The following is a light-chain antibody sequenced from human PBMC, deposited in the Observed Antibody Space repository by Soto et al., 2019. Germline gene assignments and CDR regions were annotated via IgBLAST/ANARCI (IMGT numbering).Light chain of an antibody. V-gene: IGLV1-40*01. CDR2: ADN. CDR1: NSNIGADYG. CDR3: QSYDRSLVGLV. Sequence: QSVLTQPPSVSGAPGQRVTISCTGTNSNIGADYGVQWYQRFPGTAPKLLIYADNIRPSGVPDRFSGSKSATSASLAITGLQPDDEADYYCQSYDRSLVGLVFGAGTKLTVL. J-gene: IGLJ3*02.